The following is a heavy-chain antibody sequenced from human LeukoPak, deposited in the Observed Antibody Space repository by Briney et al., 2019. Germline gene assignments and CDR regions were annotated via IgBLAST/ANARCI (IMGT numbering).Heavy chain of an antibody. D-gene: IGHD3-3*01. Sequence: GSLRLSCAASGFTFSSYAMSWVRQAPGKGLEWIGSIYHSGSTYYTPSLKSRVTISLDTSKNQFSLKLSSVTAADTAVYYCARGQLRHHFDYWGQGTLVTVSS. J-gene: IGHJ4*02. CDR2: IYHSGST. CDR3: ARGQLRHHFDY. V-gene: IGHV4-38-2*01. CDR1: GFTFSSYA.